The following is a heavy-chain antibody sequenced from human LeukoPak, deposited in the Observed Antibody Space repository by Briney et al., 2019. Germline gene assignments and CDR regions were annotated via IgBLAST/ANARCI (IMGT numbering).Heavy chain of an antibody. D-gene: IGHD1-26*01. Sequence: GGSLRLSCAASGFTFSDYFMSWVRQAPGKGLEWVSVIYSGGSTYYADSVKGRFTISRDNSKNTLYLQMNSLRAEDTAVYYCARSGATASDYWGQGTLVTVSS. V-gene: IGHV3-66*01. CDR2: IYSGGST. J-gene: IGHJ4*02. CDR1: GFTFSDYF. CDR3: ARSGATASDY.